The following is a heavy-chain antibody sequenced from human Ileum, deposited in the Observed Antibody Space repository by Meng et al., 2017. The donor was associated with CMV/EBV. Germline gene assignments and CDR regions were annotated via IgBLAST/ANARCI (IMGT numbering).Heavy chain of an antibody. J-gene: IGHJ4*01. CDR3: ARDGGTYCTANSCLIDY. Sequence: GGSLRLSCEVSGFTFSTYWMTWVRQAPGEGLEWVANIKEDGSEKFYVDSVKGRFTISRDNAKNSLCLQMNGLRAEDTAVYYCARDGGTYCTANSCLIDYWGHGTLVTVSS. V-gene: IGHV3-7*01. D-gene: IGHD2-8*02. CDR1: GFTFSTYW. CDR2: IKEDGSEK.